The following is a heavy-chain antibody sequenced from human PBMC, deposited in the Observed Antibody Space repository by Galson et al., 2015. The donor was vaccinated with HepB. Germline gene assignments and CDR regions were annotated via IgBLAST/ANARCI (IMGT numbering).Heavy chain of an antibody. CDR3: ARGDYYDNSGHHDAFDI. V-gene: IGHV1-18*04. CDR1: GYTFIIYG. CDR2: ISAYNGHT. J-gene: IGHJ3*02. D-gene: IGHD3-22*01. Sequence: SVKVSCKASGYTFIIYGISWVRRAPGQGLAWMGWISAYNGHTNYAQKLQGRVTMTTDTSTSTAYMELRSLRSDDTAVYYCARGDYYDNSGHHDAFDIRGQGTMVTVSS.